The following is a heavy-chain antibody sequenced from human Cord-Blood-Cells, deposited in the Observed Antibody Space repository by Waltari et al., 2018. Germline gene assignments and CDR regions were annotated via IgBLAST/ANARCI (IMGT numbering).Heavy chain of an antibody. J-gene: IGHJ5*02. D-gene: IGHD3-22*01. CDR1: GGSISSSSYY. CDR3: ARHSYYDSSGYFNWFDP. V-gene: IGHV4-39*01. CDR2: IYYSGST. Sequence: QLQLQESGPGLVKPSETLSLTCTVSGGSISSSSYYWGWIRQPPGKGLEWIGSIYYSGSTYYNPSLKSRGTISVDTSKNQFSLKLSSVTAADTAVYYCARHSYYDSSGYFNWFDPWGQGTLVTVSS.